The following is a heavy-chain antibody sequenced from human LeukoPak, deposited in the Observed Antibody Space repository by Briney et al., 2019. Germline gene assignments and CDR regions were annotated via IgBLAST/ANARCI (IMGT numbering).Heavy chain of an antibody. V-gene: IGHV1-2*02. Sequence: SVTVSCKASVYTFIGYYIHWVRPAPGQGLDWMGWINPCRWCTNSAQKYQRSVTMTRDTYISTAYMELSRLRSDDTAVYYCAREVYSGYDLFGYWGQGTLVTVCS. CDR1: VYTFIGYY. CDR3: AREVYSGYDLFGY. J-gene: IGHJ4*02. D-gene: IGHD5-12*01. CDR2: INPCRWCT.